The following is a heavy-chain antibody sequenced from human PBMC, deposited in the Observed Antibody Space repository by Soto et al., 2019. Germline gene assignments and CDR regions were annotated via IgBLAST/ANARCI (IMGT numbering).Heavy chain of an antibody. J-gene: IGHJ6*02. V-gene: IGHV4-34*01. Sequence: SETLSLTCAVYGGSFGGYYWSWIRQPPGKGLEWIGEITHSGSTNYNPSLKSRLTISVDTSKNQFSLKLSSVTAADTAVYYCARVLTMVNYYYYGMDVWGQGTTVTVSS. CDR3: ARVLTMVNYYYYGMDV. D-gene: IGHD4-17*01. CDR2: ITHSGST. CDR1: GGSFGGYY.